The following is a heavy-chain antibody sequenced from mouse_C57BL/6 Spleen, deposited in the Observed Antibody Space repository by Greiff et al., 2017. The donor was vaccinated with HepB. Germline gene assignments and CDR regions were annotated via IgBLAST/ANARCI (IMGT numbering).Heavy chain of an antibody. CDR1: GYTFTSYG. V-gene: IGHV1-58*01. J-gene: IGHJ4*01. Sequence: VQLQQSGAELVRPGSSVKMSCKTSGYTFTSYGLNWVKQRPGQGLEWIGYIYIGNGYTEYNEKFKGKATLTSATSSITSYMQLSCLTSADFAINVRATAPLTGTTAMDDWGQGTSVTVSS. CDR2: IYIGNGYT. D-gene: IGHD4-1*01. CDR3: ATAPLTGTTAMDD.